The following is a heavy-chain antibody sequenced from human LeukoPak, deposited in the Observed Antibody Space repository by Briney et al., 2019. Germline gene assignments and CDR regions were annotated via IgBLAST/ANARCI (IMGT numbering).Heavy chain of an antibody. CDR3: ARERDGRFFDY. D-gene: IGHD5-24*01. V-gene: IGHV3-7*01. CDR1: GLIFRSYL. J-gene: IGHJ4*02. CDR2: INQDGSEK. Sequence: GGSLRLSCEVSGLIFRSYLMSWVRQAPGKGLEWVANINQDGSEKYFVDSVRGRFTISRDNAKNLLHLQMNTLRAEDTAVYYCARERDGRFFDYWGQGTLVTVSS.